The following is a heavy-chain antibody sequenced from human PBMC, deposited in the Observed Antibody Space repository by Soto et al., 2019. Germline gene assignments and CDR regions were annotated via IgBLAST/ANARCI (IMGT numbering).Heavy chain of an antibody. J-gene: IGHJ6*02. D-gene: IGHD3-9*01. V-gene: IGHV3-30-3*01. Sequence: PGGSLRLSCAASGFTFSNYIMHWVRQAPGKGLEWVAIILHDGNNKYYADSVKGRFTISRDNAKNSLYLQMNSLRAEDTAVYYCATGTYDILTGYYTEGEYGMDVWGQGTTVTVSS. CDR2: ILHDGNNK. CDR3: ATGTYDILTGYYTEGEYGMDV. CDR1: GFTFSNYI.